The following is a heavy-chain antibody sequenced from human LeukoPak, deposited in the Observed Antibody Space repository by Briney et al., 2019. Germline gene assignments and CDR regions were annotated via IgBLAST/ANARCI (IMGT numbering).Heavy chain of an antibody. CDR2: INPSGGST. V-gene: IGHV1-46*01. CDR3: ATAFRFGPGIAAAPLDY. J-gene: IGHJ4*02. Sequence: ASVKVSCKASGYTFTSYYMHWVRQAPGQGLEWMGIINPSGGSTSYAQKFQGRVTMTEDTSTDTAYMELSSLRSEDTAVYYCATAFRFGPGIAAAPLDYWGQGTLVTVSS. D-gene: IGHD6-13*01. CDR1: GYTFTSYY.